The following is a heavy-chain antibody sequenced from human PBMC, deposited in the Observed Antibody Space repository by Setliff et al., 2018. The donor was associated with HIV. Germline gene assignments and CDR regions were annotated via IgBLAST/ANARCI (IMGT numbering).Heavy chain of an antibody. J-gene: IGHJ3*02. Sequence: GGSLRLSCAASEFTFSSYSMNWVRQAPGKGLEWVASISSSGAHIFYADSLKGRFTISRDNGKNLLYLQMNSLRAEDTAVYYCARGGRLQYFDIWGQGTLVTVSS. V-gene: IGHV3-21*06. CDR3: ARGGRLQYFDI. CDR1: EFTFSSYS. CDR2: ISSSGAHI. D-gene: IGHD3-9*01.